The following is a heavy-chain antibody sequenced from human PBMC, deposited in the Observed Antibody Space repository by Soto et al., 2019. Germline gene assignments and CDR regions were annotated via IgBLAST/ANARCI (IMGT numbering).Heavy chain of an antibody. CDR1: GFSLTTSGVG. V-gene: IGHV2-5*02. CDR3: AHRVLRTVFGLVTTTAIYFDF. CDR2: MYWDDDK. J-gene: IGHJ4*02. Sequence: QITLNESGPTQVKPRQTLTLTCTFSGFSLTTSGVGVGWIRQSPGKAPEGLALMYWDDDKGYSPSLKSRLTITKDTSKNPVVLTMADLDPADTATYYCAHRVLRTVFGLVTTTAIYFDFWGQGTPVAVSS. D-gene: IGHD3-3*01.